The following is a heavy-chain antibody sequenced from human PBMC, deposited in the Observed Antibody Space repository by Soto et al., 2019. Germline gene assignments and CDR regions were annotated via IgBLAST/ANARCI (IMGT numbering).Heavy chain of an antibody. CDR3: VHTSGAGNSACFDY. Sequence: QITLKESGPTLVKPTQTLTLTCTFSGFSLSTSRGGVGWIRQPPGKALEWLALIYWDDVKRYSPSLKSRLTITKDTSKNQVVLTMTNTDPVDTATYYCVHTSGAGNSACFDYWGQGTLVTVSS. CDR2: IYWDDVK. J-gene: IGHJ4*02. D-gene: IGHD6-13*01. V-gene: IGHV2-5*02. CDR1: GFSLSTSRGG.